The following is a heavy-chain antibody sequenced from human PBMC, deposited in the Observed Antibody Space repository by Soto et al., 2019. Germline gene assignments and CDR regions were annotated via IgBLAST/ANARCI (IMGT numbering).Heavy chain of an antibody. D-gene: IGHD4-17*01. V-gene: IGHV4-31*02. J-gene: IGHJ4*02. CDR1: GGSISSGGYY. CDR2: IYYSGST. CDR3: ARPGRKHDYGDYVEYYYFDY. Sequence: SETLSLTYTVSGGSISSGGYYWSWIRQHPGKGLDWIGYIYYSGSTYYNPSLKSRVTISVGTSKNQFSLKLSSVTAADTAVYYCARPGRKHDYGDYVEYYYFDYWGQGTLVTVSS.